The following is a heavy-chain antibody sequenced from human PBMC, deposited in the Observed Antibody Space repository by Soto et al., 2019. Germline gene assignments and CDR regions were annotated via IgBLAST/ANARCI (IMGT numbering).Heavy chain of an antibody. D-gene: IGHD2-2*01. CDR1: GFIFSGYD. CDR3: ARGGCSRTSGLAD. J-gene: IGHJ4*02. Sequence: EVQLVESGGGLVQPGGSLRLSCAASGFIFSGYDMHWVRQAAGKGLAWVARISTDGSDTNYADSVRGRFTISKDYAKNMLYLQMKSRSAEATAVYDCARGGCSRTSGLADGGQGTLVTVSS. V-gene: IGHV3-74*01. CDR2: ISTDGSDT.